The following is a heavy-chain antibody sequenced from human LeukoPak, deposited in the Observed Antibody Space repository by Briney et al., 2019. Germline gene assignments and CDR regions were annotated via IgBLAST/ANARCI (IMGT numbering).Heavy chain of an antibody. D-gene: IGHD3-10*01. Sequence: SETLSLTCAVYGGSFSGYYWSWIRQPPGKGLEGIVEINHSGSTNYNPSLKSRVTISVDTSKNEFSLKLSSVTAADTAVYYCASVYGSGSAPGYWGQGTLVTVSS. J-gene: IGHJ4*02. CDR3: ASVYGSGSAPGY. CDR1: GGSFSGYY. V-gene: IGHV4-34*01. CDR2: INHSGST.